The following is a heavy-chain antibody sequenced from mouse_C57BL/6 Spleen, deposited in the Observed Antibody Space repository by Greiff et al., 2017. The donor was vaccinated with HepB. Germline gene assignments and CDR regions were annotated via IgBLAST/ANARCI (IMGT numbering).Heavy chain of an antibody. J-gene: IGHJ1*03. CDR3: ARVTPRTDWYFDV. V-gene: IGHV3-6*01. Sequence: DVKLQESGPGLVKPSQSLSFTCSVTGYSITSGYYWNWIRQFPGNKLEWMGYISYDGSNNYNPSLKNRISITRDTSKNQFFLKLNSVTTEDTATYYCARVTPRTDWYFDVWGTGTTVTVSS. CDR2: ISYDGSN. D-gene: IGHD4-1*01. CDR1: GYSITSGYY.